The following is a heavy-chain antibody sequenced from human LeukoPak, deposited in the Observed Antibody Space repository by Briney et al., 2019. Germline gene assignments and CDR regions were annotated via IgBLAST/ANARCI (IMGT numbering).Heavy chain of an antibody. Sequence: GGSLRLSCAASGFTFSSYSMNWVRQAPGKGLEWVSSISSSSSYIYYADSVKGRFTISRDNAKNSLYMQMNRLRAEDTAVYYCARGSGYDFDLVIFDYWGQGPLVTVSS. CDR3: ARGSGYDFDLVIFDY. CDR1: GFTFSSYS. CDR2: ISSSSSYI. V-gene: IGHV3-21*01. D-gene: IGHD5-12*01. J-gene: IGHJ4*02.